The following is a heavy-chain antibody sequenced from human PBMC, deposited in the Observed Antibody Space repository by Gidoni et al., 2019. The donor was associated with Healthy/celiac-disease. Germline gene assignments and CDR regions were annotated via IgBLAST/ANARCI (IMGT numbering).Heavy chain of an antibody. CDR1: GYTFTIYA. CDR2: INSGNGNT. J-gene: IGHJ5*02. D-gene: IGHD1-26*01. Sequence: QVQIVQSGVEVKKPGAPVKVYCKSSGYTFTIYAMNWVRQSPDQMLEWMGWINSGNGNTKYSQKFQGRVTITRDTSASTAYMELSSLRSEDTALYYCARDSYSGSYYGWFDPWGQGTLVTVSS. CDR3: ARDSYSGSYYGWFDP. V-gene: IGHV1-3*01.